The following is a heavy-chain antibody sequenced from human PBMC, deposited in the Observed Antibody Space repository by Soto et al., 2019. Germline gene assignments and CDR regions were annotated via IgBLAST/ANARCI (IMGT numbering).Heavy chain of an antibody. CDR3: ARSRGAAAGINWFDP. Sequence: QVQVVQSGAEVKKPGASVKISCKASGYRFTSYYMHWVRQAPGQGLEWMGIINPNSGITTYAQNFQGRVTMTRDTSTSTVYMELSSLKSEDTAVYYCARSRGAAAGINWFDPWGQGTLVTVSS. CDR1: GYRFTSYY. V-gene: IGHV1-46*03. J-gene: IGHJ5*02. D-gene: IGHD6-13*01. CDR2: INPNSGIT.